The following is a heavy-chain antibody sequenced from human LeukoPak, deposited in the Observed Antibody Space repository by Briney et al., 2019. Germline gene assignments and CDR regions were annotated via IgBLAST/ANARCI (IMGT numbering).Heavy chain of an antibody. CDR3: AKAHDYGDYAGFDY. D-gene: IGHD4-17*01. CDR2: IYHSGST. J-gene: IGHJ4*02. Sequence: SETLSLTCTVSGGSISSGSYYWSWLRQPPGKGLEWIGSIYHSGSTYYNPSLKSRVTISVNTSKNQFSLKLSSVTAADTALYYCAKAHDYGDYAGFDYWGQGTLVSVSS. CDR1: GGSISSGSYY. V-gene: IGHV4-39*07.